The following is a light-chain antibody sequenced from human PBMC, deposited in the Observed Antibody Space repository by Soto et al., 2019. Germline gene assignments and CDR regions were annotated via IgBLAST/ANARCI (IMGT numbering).Light chain of an antibody. Sequence: QSALTQPDSVSGSPGQSSTISCTGTSSDFGGYKSVSWYQQHPGEAPKLLIYEVTNRPSGISNRFSGSKSGNTASLAISGLQAEDEADYYCSSYTSSSTVVFGGGTKVTVL. V-gene: IGLV2-14*01. J-gene: IGLJ2*01. CDR1: SSDFGGYKS. CDR3: SSYTSSSTVV. CDR2: EVT.